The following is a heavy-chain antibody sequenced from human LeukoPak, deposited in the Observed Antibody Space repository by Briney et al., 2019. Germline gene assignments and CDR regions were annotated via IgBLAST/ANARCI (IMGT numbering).Heavy chain of an antibody. CDR1: GGSISSSSYY. V-gene: IGHV3-53*01. CDR3: ARGGYYITY. J-gene: IGHJ4*02. D-gene: IGHD3-3*01. CDR2: ISSGGDT. Sequence: ETLSLPCTVSGGSISSSSYYMSWVRQAPGKGLEWVSVISSGGDTYYADSVKGRFTVSRDNSKNTLYLQINSLRAEDTAVYYCARGGYYITYGGQGTLVTVSS.